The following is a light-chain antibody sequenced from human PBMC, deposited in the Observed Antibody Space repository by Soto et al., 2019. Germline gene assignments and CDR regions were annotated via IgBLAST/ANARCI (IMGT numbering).Light chain of an antibody. CDR1: QSVSSK. J-gene: IGKJ1*01. Sequence: ERVMTQSPATLSVSPGERATLSCGASQSVSSKLAWFQQKPGQAPSLLIYGVSTRATGVPVRFSGSGSGTEFTLTINSLQSEDFVVYYCQQYNSWPLTFGQGTKVDIK. V-gene: IGKV3-15*01. CDR2: GVS. CDR3: QQYNSWPLT.